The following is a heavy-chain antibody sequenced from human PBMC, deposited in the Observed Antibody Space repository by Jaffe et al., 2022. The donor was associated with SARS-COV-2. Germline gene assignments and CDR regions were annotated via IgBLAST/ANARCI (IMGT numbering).Heavy chain of an antibody. V-gene: IGHV3-7*01. D-gene: IGHD3-10*01. J-gene: IGHJ5*02. Sequence: EVQLVESGGDLVQPGGSLRLSCVASGFTFTNYWMTWVRQSPAKGLEWVANINQDGSEKYFLFSLRGRFAISRDNAKNSLYLQMSNLRVDDTAVYYCARDMDPSLNWFDLWGQGTLVTVSS. CDR3: ARDMDPSLNWFDL. CDR1: GFTFTNYW. CDR2: INQDGSEK.